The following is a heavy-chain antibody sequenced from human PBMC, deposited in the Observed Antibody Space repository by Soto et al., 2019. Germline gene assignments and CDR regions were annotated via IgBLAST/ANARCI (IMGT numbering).Heavy chain of an antibody. D-gene: IGHD3-22*01. J-gene: IGHJ4*02. CDR1: GGSFSGYY. Sequence: QVQLQQWGAGLLKPSETLSLTCAVYGGSFSGYYWSWIRQPPGKGLEWIGEINHSGSTNYNPSLKGQVTISVDTSTNPFSLRLISVPAADTAVYYCARGRWLLAYWGQGTLVTVSS. V-gene: IGHV4-34*01. CDR3: ARGRWLLAY. CDR2: INHSGST.